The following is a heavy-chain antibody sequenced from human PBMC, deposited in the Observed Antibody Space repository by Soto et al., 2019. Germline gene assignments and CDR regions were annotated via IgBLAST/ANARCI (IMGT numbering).Heavy chain of an antibody. D-gene: IGHD3-3*01. Sequence: GGSLRLSCAASGFSFGGYAMNWVRQAPGKGLEWVSYISGSGATTYYADSVRGRFTISRDNSENTLYLQMHSLRAEDTAIFYCAKSRSGYTKNYFDYWGQGTPVTVSS. CDR2: ISGSGATT. V-gene: IGHV3-23*01. CDR3: AKSRSGYTKNYFDY. J-gene: IGHJ4*02. CDR1: GFSFGGYA.